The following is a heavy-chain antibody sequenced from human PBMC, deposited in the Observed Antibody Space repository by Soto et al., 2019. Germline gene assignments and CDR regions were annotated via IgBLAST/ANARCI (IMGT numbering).Heavy chain of an antibody. CDR2: IWYDGSNK. CDR1: GFTFSSYG. D-gene: IGHD6-13*01. V-gene: IGHV3-33*01. Sequence: GGSLRLSCAASGFTFSSYGMHWVRQAPGKGLEWVAVIWYDGSNKYYADSVKGRFTISRDNSKNTLYLQMNSLRAKDTAVYYCARVKEEQQLVPLDYWGQGTLVTVSS. CDR3: ARVKEEQQLVPLDY. J-gene: IGHJ4*02.